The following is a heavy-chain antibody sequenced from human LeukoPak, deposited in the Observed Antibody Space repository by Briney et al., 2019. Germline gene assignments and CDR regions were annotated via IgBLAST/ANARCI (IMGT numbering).Heavy chain of an antibody. CDR3: ARDDYDILTGATGYFDY. CDR2: ISSSSSYI. D-gene: IGHD3-9*01. Sequence: TGGSLRLSCAASGFTFSSYSMNWVRQAPGEGLEWVSSISSSSSYIYYADSVKGRFTISRDNAKNSLYLQMNSLRAEDTAVYYCARDDYDILTGATGYFDYWGQGTLVTVSS. V-gene: IGHV3-21*01. CDR1: GFTFSSYS. J-gene: IGHJ4*02.